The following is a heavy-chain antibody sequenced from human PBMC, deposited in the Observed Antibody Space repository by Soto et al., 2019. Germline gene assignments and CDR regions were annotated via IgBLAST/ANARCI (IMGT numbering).Heavy chain of an antibody. D-gene: IGHD3-3*01. CDR3: AREVAGYDFWSGYYGNWFDH. V-gene: IGHV4-34*01. CDR1: GRSFSGYY. J-gene: IGHJ5*02. CDR2: INHSGST. Sequence: PAETLSLTFALHGRSFSGYYSTWIRQRPGKGLEGIGEINHSGSTNYTPSLKSRVTISVDTSKTQFSLKLSSVTAADTAVYYCAREVAGYDFWSGYYGNWFDHWGQGTLVTVSS.